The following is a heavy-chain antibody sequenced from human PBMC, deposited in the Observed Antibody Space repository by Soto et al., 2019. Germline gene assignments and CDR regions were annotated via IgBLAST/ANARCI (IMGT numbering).Heavy chain of an antibody. D-gene: IGHD1-1*01. CDR1: GFTFSTYC. J-gene: IGHJ4*02. CDR2: TCRYGREL. V-gene: IGHV3-74*01. Sequence: EVQLVETGGGFNQPGGSLRLSCAASGFTFSTYCMHWVRHTPGTGLVWVSRTCRYGRELYYADSVKGRFTISRDDAKNTLYLQMDSLRVEDTGIYYCVRGTTAWRGMDYWGQGALVTVSS. CDR3: VRGTTAWRGMDY.